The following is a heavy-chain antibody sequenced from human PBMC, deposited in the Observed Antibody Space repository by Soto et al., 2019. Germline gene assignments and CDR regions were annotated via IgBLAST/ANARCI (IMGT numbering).Heavy chain of an antibody. Sequence: SETLSLTCTVSGGSISSYYWSWIRQPAGKGLEWIGRIYTSGSTNYNPSLKSRVTMSVDTSKNQFSLKLSSVTAADTAVYYCARDYYGSRSGERFDPWGQGTLVTVSS. D-gene: IGHD3-10*01. CDR2: IYTSGST. V-gene: IGHV4-4*07. CDR3: ARDYYGSRSGERFDP. J-gene: IGHJ5*02. CDR1: GGSISSYY.